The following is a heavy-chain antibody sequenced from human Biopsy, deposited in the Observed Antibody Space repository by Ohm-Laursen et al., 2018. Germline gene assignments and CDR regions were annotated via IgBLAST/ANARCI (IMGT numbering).Heavy chain of an antibody. V-gene: IGHV1-69*06. CDR1: GDTFTTSA. D-gene: IGHD3-9*01. Sequence: SSVKVSCKASGDTFTTSAISWVRQAPGQGLEWLGGNIPILGTGNYAQKFQDRVTVAADTSTSTATMELRSLRSDDTAVYYCATKLTGYFHHWGQGTLVIVSP. J-gene: IGHJ1*01. CDR2: NIPILGTG. CDR3: ATKLTGYFHH.